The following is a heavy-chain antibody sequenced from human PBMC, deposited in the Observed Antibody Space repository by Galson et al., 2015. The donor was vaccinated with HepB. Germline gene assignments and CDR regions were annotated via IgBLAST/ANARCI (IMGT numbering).Heavy chain of an antibody. D-gene: IGHD3-16*01. CDR3: ARDLVQWGGPDYYDYYGMDV. J-gene: IGHJ6*02. CDR2: ISSSSRYI. V-gene: IGHV3-21*01. Sequence: SLRLSCAASGFSFSGHSMNWVRQAPGKGLEWVSSISSSSRYIDYAGSVKGRFTVSRDNAKNSLYLQMNSLRAEDTAVYYYARDLVQWGGPDYYDYYGMDVWGQGTTVTASS. CDR1: GFSFSGHS.